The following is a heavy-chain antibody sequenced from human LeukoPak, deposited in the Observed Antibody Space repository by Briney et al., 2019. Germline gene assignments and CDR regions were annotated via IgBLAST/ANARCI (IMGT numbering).Heavy chain of an antibody. V-gene: IGHV3-74*01. J-gene: IGHJ4*02. D-gene: IGHD2-2*01. CDR1: GFTLSSYW. Sequence: GVSLRLFCAASGFTLSSYWMHWVRQAQGKGLVWVSRINSDGSSISYADSVKGRFTISRDNAKNTLYLQMNSLRPEDTAVYYCASWYQLLSYWGQGTLVTVSS. CDR3: ASWYQLLSY. CDR2: INSDGSSI.